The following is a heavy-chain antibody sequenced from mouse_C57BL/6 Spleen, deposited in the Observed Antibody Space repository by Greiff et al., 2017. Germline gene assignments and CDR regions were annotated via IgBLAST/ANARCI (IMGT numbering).Heavy chain of an antibody. J-gene: IGHJ4*01. CDR3: ARWREDGYCGAMDY. Sequence: VQLQQSGAELTRPGASVKLSCKASGYTFTSYGISWVKQRTGQGLEWIGETYPRSGNTYYNEKFKGKATRTADKSSSTAYMELRSLTSEDSAVYFCARWREDGYCGAMDYWGQGTSVTVSS. D-gene: IGHD2-3*01. CDR2: TYPRSGNT. CDR1: GYTFTSYG. V-gene: IGHV1-81*01.